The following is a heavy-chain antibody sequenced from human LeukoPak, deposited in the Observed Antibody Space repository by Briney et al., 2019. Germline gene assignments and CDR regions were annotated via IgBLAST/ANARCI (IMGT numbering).Heavy chain of an antibody. CDR3: ARAIAVTGTEDGFDI. CDR1: RYTFTDYY. J-gene: IGHJ3*02. D-gene: IGHD6-13*01. CDR2: INPNNGGT. V-gene: IGHV1-2*02. Sequence: ASVKVSCKTARYTFTDYYMHWVRQAPGQGLEWMGWINPNNGGTNYAQKFQGRVTMTRDTSISSAYMELSRLTSDDTAVYYCARAIAVTGTEDGFDIWGQGTMVIVSS.